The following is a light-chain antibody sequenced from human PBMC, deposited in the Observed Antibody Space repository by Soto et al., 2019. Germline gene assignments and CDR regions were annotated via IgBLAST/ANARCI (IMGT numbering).Light chain of an antibody. CDR1: QSITNR. Sequence: DLQMTQSPSTLSGSVGDRVAITCRASQSITNRLAWYQLKPGKAPKVLIYDALNLESGVPSRFSGSGYGTEFTLTIRSLQPDDFATYCCQHYGGMWTFGQGTKVDIK. CDR2: DAL. J-gene: IGKJ1*01. CDR3: QHYGGMWT. V-gene: IGKV1-5*01.